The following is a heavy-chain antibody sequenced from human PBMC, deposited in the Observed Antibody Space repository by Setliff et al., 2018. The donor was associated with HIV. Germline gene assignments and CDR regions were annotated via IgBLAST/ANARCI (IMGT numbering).Heavy chain of an antibody. V-gene: IGHV2-5*02. CDR2: IYWDDDK. CDR3: ARGPPITIFGVVSRGPWFDY. Sequence: ESGPTLVNPTQTLTLTCTFSGFSLTTSGVGVGWIRQPPGKALEWLALIYWDDDKRYSPSLKSRFTITKDTSKNQVVLTMTNMDPVDTATYYCARGPPITIFGVVSRGPWFDYWGQGTLVTV. D-gene: IGHD3-3*01. J-gene: IGHJ4*02. CDR1: GFSLTTSGVG.